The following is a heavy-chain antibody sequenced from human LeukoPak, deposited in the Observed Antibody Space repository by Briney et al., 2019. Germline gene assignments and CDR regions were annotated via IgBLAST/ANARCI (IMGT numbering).Heavy chain of an antibody. D-gene: IGHD3-10*01. V-gene: IGHV1-46*01. Sequence: ASVKVSCKASGYTFTSYYMHWVRQAPGQGLEWMGIINPSGGSTSYAQKFQGRVTMTRDMSTSTVYMELSSLRSEDTAVYYCAREAGSGNFDYWGQGTLVTVSS. CDR3: AREAGSGNFDY. CDR1: GYTFTSYY. CDR2: INPSGGST. J-gene: IGHJ4*02.